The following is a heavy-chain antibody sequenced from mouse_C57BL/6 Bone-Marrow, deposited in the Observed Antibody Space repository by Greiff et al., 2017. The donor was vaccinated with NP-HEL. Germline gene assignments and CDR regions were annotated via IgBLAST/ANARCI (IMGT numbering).Heavy chain of an antibody. CDR3: ARYILGHDY. J-gene: IGHJ2*01. D-gene: IGHD4-1*01. CDR1: GFTFTDYY. V-gene: IGHV7-3*01. CDR2: IRNKANGYTT. Sequence: EVMLVESGGGLVQPGGSLSLSCAASGFTFTDYYMSWVRQPPGKALEWLGFIRNKANGYTTEYSASVKGRFTISRDNSQSILYLQMNALRAEDSATYYCARYILGHDYWGQGTTLTVSS.